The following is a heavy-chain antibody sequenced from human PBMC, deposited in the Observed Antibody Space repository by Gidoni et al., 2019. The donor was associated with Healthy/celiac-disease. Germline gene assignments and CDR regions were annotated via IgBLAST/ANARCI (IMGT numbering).Heavy chain of an antibody. CDR1: GFTVSSNY. Sequence: EVQLVESGGGLIQPGGSLRLSCAASGFTVSSNYMSWVRQAPGKGLEWVSVIDSGGSTYYADSVKGRFTISRDNSKNTLYLQMNSLRAEDTAVYYCARVTYYDFWSGYHAPADDWYFDLWGRGTLVTVSS. D-gene: IGHD3-3*01. CDR3: ARVTYYDFWSGYHAPADDWYFDL. J-gene: IGHJ2*01. CDR2: IDSGGST. V-gene: IGHV3-53*01.